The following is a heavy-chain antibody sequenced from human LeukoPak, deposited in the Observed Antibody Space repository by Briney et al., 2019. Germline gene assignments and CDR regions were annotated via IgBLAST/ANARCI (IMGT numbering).Heavy chain of an antibody. CDR1: GGSISSSSYY. Sequence: NPSETLSLTCTVSGGSISSSSYYWGWIRQPPGKGLEWIGSIYYSGSTYYNPSLKSRVTISVDTSKNQFSLKLSSVTAADTAVYYCARGDSGALDYWGQGTLVTVSS. CDR3: ARGDSGALDY. J-gene: IGHJ4*02. V-gene: IGHV4-39*01. CDR2: IYYSGST. D-gene: IGHD3-10*01.